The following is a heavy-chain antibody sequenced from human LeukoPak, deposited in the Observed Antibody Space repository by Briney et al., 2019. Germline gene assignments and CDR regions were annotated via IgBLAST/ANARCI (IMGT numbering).Heavy chain of an antibody. CDR3: VRGDRYFFDF. V-gene: IGHV3-13*01. CDR1: GFTFTDYD. Sequence: GGSLRLSCAASGFTFTDYDMHWVRQVIGKGLEWVSAIGIRGDTHYSGSVKGRLTISRENAESSLYLQMNSLRAEDTAVYYCVRGDRYFFDFWGQGTLVTVSS. J-gene: IGHJ4*02. CDR2: IGIRGDT.